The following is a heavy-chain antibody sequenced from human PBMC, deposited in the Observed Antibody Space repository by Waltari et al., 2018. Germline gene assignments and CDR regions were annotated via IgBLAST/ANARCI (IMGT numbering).Heavy chain of an antibody. J-gene: IGHJ4*02. Sequence: EVQLVESGGGLVKPGGSLRLSCAASGFTFSNFWMSWARQASGKGLEWVANINQDGSGEYYVDSVKGRFTISRDNARNSLYLQMNSLRAEDTAVYYCQRGDYWGQGTLVTVSS. CDR3: QRGDY. CDR1: GFTFSNFW. CDR2: INQDGSGE. V-gene: IGHV3-7*04.